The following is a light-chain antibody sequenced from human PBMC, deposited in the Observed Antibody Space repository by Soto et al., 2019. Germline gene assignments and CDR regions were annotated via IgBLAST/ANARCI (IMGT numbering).Light chain of an antibody. Sequence: EIVLTQSPGTLSLSPGERATLSFRASQSVSSSYLAWYQQKPGQAPRLLIYGASHRATGIPATFSGSGSGTDFTLTISRLEPEDFAVYYCQQFSSYPLTFGGGTKVDIK. J-gene: IGKJ4*01. CDR2: GAS. CDR3: QQFSSYPLT. CDR1: QSVSSSY. V-gene: IGKV3-20*01.